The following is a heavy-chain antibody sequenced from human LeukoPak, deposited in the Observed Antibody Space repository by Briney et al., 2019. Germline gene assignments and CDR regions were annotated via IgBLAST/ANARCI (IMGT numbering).Heavy chain of an antibody. Sequence: GGSLRLSCAASGFTVSSNYMSWVRLAPGKGLEWVSVIYSGGSTYYADSVKGRFTISRDNAKNSLYLQMNSLRAEDTAVYYCARDRGYCSSTSCLHYYYYGMDVWGQGTTVTVSS. J-gene: IGHJ6*02. V-gene: IGHV3-53*01. D-gene: IGHD2-2*01. CDR2: IYSGGST. CDR3: ARDRGYCSSTSCLHYYYYGMDV. CDR1: GFTVSSNY.